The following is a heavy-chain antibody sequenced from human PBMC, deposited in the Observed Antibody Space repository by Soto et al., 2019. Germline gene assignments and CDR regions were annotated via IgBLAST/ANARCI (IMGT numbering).Heavy chain of an antibody. CDR2: IYCSGST. Sequence: PSETLSLTCTVSGGSISSSSYYWGWIRQPPGKGLEWIGSIYCSGSTYYNPSLKSRVTISVDRSKNQFSLKLSSVTAADTAVYYCARVPDRWGQGTLVTVSS. CDR3: ARVPDR. J-gene: IGHJ5*02. D-gene: IGHD2-2*01. CDR1: GGSISSSSYY. V-gene: IGHV4-39*07.